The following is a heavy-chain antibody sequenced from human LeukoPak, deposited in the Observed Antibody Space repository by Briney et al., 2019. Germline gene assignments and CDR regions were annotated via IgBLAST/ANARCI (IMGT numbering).Heavy chain of an antibody. CDR3: AREGDSSWA. J-gene: IGHJ4*02. CDR1: VYSFTLYA. Sequence: RASVKVSCKAFVYSFTLYAMNWVRQAPGQGLEWMGWINPNSGGTNYAQKFQGRVTMTRDTSISTAYMELSRLRSDDTAVYYCAREGDSSWAWGQGTLVTVSS. V-gene: IGHV1-2*02. D-gene: IGHD6-13*01. CDR2: INPNSGGT.